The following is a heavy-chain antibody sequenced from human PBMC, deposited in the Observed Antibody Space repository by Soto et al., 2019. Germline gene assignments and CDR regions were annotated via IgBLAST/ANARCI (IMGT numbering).Heavy chain of an antibody. CDR1: GFTFNSYA. CDR3: AYDRDHDHYDSSGYNDY. CDR2: ISGSGGST. J-gene: IGHJ4*02. V-gene: IGHV3-23*01. D-gene: IGHD3-22*01. Sequence: PGGSLRLSCAASGFTFNSYAMHWVRQAPGQGLEWVSAISGSGGSTYYADSVKGRFTIARDNSKNTLYLQMNSLRAEDTAVYYGAYDRDHDHYDSSGYNDYWGQGTLVTVSA.